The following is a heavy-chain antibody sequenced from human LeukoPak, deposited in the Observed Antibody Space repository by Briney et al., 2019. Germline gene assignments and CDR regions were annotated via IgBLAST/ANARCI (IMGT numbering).Heavy chain of an antibody. Sequence: GSSVKVSCKASGGTFSSYAISWVRQAPGQGLEWMGGIIPIFGTAIYAQKFQGRVTMTEDTSTDTAYMELSSLRSEDTAVYYCATAFDVQRDAGATHYYYYGMDVWGQGTTVTVSS. V-gene: IGHV1-69*06. CDR2: IIPIFGTA. J-gene: IGHJ6*02. D-gene: IGHD1-26*01. CDR1: GGTFSSYA. CDR3: ATAFDVQRDAGATHYYYYGMDV.